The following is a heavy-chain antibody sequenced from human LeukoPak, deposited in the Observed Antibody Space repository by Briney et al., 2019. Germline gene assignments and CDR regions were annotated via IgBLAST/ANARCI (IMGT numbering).Heavy chain of an antibody. CDR2: IYSSGST. V-gene: IGHV3-53*01. D-gene: IGHD6-19*01. CDR1: GFTVSSNY. J-gene: IGHJ3*02. Sequence: GGSLRLSCAASGFTVSSNYMSWVRQAPGKGLEWVSVIYSSGSTYYADSVKGRFTISRDNAQNSLFLQLNSLRAEDTAVYYCARDPYSSGWYKDAFDIWGQGTMVTVS. CDR3: ARDPYSSGWYKDAFDI.